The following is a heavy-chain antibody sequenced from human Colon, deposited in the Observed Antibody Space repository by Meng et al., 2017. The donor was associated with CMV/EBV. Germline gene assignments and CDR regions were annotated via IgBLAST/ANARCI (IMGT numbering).Heavy chain of an antibody. Sequence: SCAASGFTFSNYAMRWVRQAPGEGLEWVSAISGSGLSNTFYADSVKGRFAISRDNSETTLYLQLNSLSVEDTALYSCAARRAGSAYSLGQGTLVTVSS. CDR2: ISGSGLSNT. V-gene: IGHV3-23*01. CDR3: AARRAGSAYS. CDR1: GFTFSNYA. J-gene: IGHJ5*02. D-gene: IGHD3-22*01.